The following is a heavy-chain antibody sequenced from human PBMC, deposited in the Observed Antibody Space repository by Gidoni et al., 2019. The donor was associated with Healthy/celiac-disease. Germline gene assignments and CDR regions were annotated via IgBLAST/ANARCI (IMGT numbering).Heavy chain of an antibody. V-gene: IGHV3-23*01. CDR1: GFTFSSYA. CDR3: AKDLHYYDSSGYYGY. D-gene: IGHD3-22*01. CDR2: ISGSGGST. Sequence: EVQLLESGGGLVQPGGSLRLSCAASGFTFSSYAMRWVRQAPGKGLEWFSAISGSGGSTYYADSVKGRFTISRDNSKNTLYLQMNSLRAEDTAVYYCAKDLHYYDSSGYYGYWGQGTLVTVSS. J-gene: IGHJ4*02.